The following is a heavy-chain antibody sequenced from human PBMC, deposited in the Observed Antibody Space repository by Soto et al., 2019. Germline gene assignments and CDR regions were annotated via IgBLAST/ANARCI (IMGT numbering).Heavy chain of an antibody. J-gene: IGHJ4*02. CDR3: AREAMGGYDPTRIQSSFDY. Sequence: QVQLVESGGGVVQPGRSLRLSCAASGFTFSSYAMHWVRQAPGKGLEWVAVISYDGSNKYYADSVKGRFTISRDNSKNTLYLQMNSLRAEDTAVYYCAREAMGGYDPTRIQSSFDYWGQGTLVTVSS. CDR1: GFTFSSYA. CDR2: ISYDGSNK. D-gene: IGHD5-12*01. V-gene: IGHV3-30-3*01.